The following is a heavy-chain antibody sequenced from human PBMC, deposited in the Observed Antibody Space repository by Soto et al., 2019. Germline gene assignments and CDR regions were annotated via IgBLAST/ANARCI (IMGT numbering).Heavy chain of an antibody. J-gene: IGHJ4*02. CDR3: ARDGRGVFSLDY. CDR1: GGSISSGGYY. CDR2: IYYSGST. D-gene: IGHD1-1*01. Sequence: QVQLQESGPGLVKPSQTLSLTCTVSGGSISSGGYYWSWIRQHPGKDLEWIGYIYYSGSTYYNPSLKSRVTISVDTSKNQFSLKLSSVTAADTAVYYCARDGRGVFSLDYWGQGTLVTVSS. V-gene: IGHV4-31*03.